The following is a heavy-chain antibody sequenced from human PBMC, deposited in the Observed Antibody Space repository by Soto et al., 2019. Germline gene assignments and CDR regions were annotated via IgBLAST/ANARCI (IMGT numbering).Heavy chain of an antibody. D-gene: IGHD6-13*01. CDR3: ARSIAAAIFSSYYYGMDV. CDR2: IIPIFGTA. CDR1: GGTFSSYA. Sequence: QVQLVQSGAEVKKPGSSVKVSCKASGGTFSSYAISWVRQAPGQGLEWLGGIIPIFGTANYAQKFQGRVTITADKSTSTAYMELSSLRSEDTAVYYCARSIAAAIFSSYYYGMDVWGQGTTVTVSS. V-gene: IGHV1-69*06. J-gene: IGHJ6*02.